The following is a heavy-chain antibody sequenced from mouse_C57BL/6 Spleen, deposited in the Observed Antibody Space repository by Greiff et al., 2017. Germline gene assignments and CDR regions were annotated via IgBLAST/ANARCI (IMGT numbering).Heavy chain of an antibody. J-gene: IGHJ2*01. CDR3: ASGGTTVLDY. CDR1: GYTFTSYW. V-gene: IGHV1-69*01. Sequence: VQLQQPGAELVMPGASVKLSCKASGYTFTSYWMNWVKQRPGQGLEWIGEIDPSDSYTNYNQKFKGKSTLTVDKSSSTAYMQLSSLTSEDSAVSYCASGGTTVLDYWGPGTTLTVSS. D-gene: IGHD1-1*01. CDR2: IDPSDSYT.